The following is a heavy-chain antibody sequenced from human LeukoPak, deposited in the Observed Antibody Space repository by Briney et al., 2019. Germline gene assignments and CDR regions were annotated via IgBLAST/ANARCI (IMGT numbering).Heavy chain of an antibody. Sequence: GGSLRLSCAASGFTFSSYGMHWVRQAPGKGLEWVAVISYDGSNKYYADSVKGRFTISRDNSKNTLYLQMNSLRAEDTAVYYCAKGGTTVTTVTDYFDYWGQGTLVTVSS. CDR2: ISYDGSNK. D-gene: IGHD4-17*01. CDR3: AKGGTTVTTVTDYFDY. V-gene: IGHV3-30*18. CDR1: GFTFSSYG. J-gene: IGHJ4*02.